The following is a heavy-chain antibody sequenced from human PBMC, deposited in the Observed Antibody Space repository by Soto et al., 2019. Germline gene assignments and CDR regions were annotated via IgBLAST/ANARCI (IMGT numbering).Heavy chain of an antibody. CDR1: GYTFTTFG. J-gene: IGHJ4*02. Sequence: QVQLVQSGAEVKEPGASVKVSCKASGYTFTTFGISWVRQAPGQGLEWMGWIDPKNGNTKDAQKFQGRVTMTTDTSTSTAYMEVRSLRSDDTAVYFCAKEYCDTSRCFLPDYWGQGALVTVSS. V-gene: IGHV1-18*01. CDR3: AKEYCDTSRCFLPDY. D-gene: IGHD2-2*01. CDR2: IDPKNGNT.